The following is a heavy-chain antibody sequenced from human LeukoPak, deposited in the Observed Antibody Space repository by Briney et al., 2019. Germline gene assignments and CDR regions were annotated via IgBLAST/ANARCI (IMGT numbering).Heavy chain of an antibody. Sequence: ASVKVSCKASGYAFTGYYMHWVRQAPGQGLEWMGWINPNSGGTNYAQKFQGRVTMTRDTSLSTAYMELSRLRADDTAVYYCARDTNAAALDYWGQGTLVTVSS. CDR3: ARDTNAAALDY. CDR1: GYAFTGYY. CDR2: INPNSGGT. V-gene: IGHV1-2*02. D-gene: IGHD6-13*01. J-gene: IGHJ4*02.